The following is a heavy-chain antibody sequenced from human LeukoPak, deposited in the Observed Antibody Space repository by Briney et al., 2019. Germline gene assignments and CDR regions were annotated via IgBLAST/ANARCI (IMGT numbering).Heavy chain of an antibody. CDR3: ARDDALGDNALDI. D-gene: IGHD3-16*01. CDR1: GFSFSSYG. Sequence: GGSLRLSCAASGFSFSSYGMHWVRQAPGKGLEWVAVILNDGSQEKYADSVKGRFTISRDNSKNTLFLQMNSLRAEDTAVYYCARDDALGDNALDIWGRGTMVTVSS. J-gene: IGHJ3*02. V-gene: IGHV3-33*01. CDR2: ILNDGSQE.